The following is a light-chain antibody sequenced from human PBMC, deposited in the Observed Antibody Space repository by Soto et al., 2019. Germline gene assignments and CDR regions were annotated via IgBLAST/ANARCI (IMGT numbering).Light chain of an antibody. Sequence: ESVLTQSPGTLSLSPGERATLSCWASQSVSSNYLAWYQQKPGQALRLLIYGASSRATGIPDRFSGRGSGTDFTLTINRLEPEDFAVYYCQQYGSSPYTFGQGTKPEIK. J-gene: IGKJ2*01. CDR1: QSVSSNY. CDR2: GAS. V-gene: IGKV3-20*01. CDR3: QQYGSSPYT.